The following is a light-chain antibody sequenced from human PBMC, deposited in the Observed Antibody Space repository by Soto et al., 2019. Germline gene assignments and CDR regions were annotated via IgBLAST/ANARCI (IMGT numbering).Light chain of an antibody. CDR1: QTVRNNY. CDR2: DAS. Sequence: EIVLTQSPATLSLSPGERATLSCRASQTVRNNYLAWYQQKPGQAPTLLIYDASNRATGIPDRFSGGGSGTDFTLTISRLEPEDFAVYYCQQYGSSGTFGQGTKVDIK. V-gene: IGKV3-20*01. J-gene: IGKJ1*01. CDR3: QQYGSSGT.